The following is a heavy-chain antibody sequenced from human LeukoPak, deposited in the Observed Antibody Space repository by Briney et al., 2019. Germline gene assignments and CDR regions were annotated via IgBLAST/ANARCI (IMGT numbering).Heavy chain of an antibody. J-gene: IGHJ5*02. CDR1: GFTFSSYA. Sequence: PGGSLRLSCAASGFTFSSYAMSWVRQAPGKGLEWVSAISGSGGSTYYADSVKGRFTISRDNSKNTLYLQMNSLRAEDTAVYYCAKGEQWQVRNNWFDPWGQGTLVTVSS. D-gene: IGHD6-19*01. CDR3: AKGEQWQVRNNWFDP. V-gene: IGHV3-23*01. CDR2: ISGSGGST.